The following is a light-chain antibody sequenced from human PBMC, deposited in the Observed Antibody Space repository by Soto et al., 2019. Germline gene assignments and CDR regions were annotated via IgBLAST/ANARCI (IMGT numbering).Light chain of an antibody. J-gene: IGLJ1*01. V-gene: IGLV2-11*01. CDR2: DVS. Sequence: SALTQPRSVSGSPGQSVTISCTGTSSDVGGYNYVSWYQQHPGKAPKLMIYDVSKRPSGVPDRFSGSKSGNTASLTVSGLQAEDEADYYCSSYAGSSNVFGTGTKLTVL. CDR3: SSYAGSSNV. CDR1: SSDVGGYNY.